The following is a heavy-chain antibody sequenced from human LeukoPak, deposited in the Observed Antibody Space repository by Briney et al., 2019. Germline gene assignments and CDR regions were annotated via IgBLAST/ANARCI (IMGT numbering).Heavy chain of an antibody. J-gene: IGHJ4*02. CDR1: GFTLSSYW. CDR3: ARYIETPRRDLDY. CDR2: IKQDGSEK. V-gene: IGHV3-7*01. D-gene: IGHD4-23*01. Sequence: GGSLRLPCEASGFTLSSYWMSWVRQAPGKGLERVARIKQDGSEKHYMDSVKGRFTISRDNAQNSLYLQMNTLRAEDTAVYYCARYIETPRRDLDYWGQGSLVTVSS.